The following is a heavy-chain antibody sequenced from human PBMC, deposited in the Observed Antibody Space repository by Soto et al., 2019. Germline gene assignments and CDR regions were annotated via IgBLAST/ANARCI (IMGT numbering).Heavy chain of an antibody. Sequence: SETRSRTWIVSGGSITWYCWSWSRQPPGKGLEYIGYIYYSGSTDYYSSLKSRVTISLDASKNQISLKLNSVTAADTAVYYCARSALPFGGVVWGQGTLVTFSS. J-gene: IGHJ4*02. CDR1: GGSITWYC. D-gene: IGHD3-16*01. CDR2: IYYSGST. V-gene: IGHV4-59*01. CDR3: ARSALPFGGVV.